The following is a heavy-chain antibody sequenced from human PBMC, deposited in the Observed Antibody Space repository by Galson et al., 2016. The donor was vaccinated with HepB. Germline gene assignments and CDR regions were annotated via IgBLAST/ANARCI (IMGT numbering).Heavy chain of an antibody. Sequence: SLRLSCAVSGFTRSYGMHWVRQAPGKGLEWLTVISSDGSNKYYADSVKGRFTISRDNSKNTLYLQMNSLRTEDTAVYYCAKWHDDGDYPKYYYYIDVWGKGTTVIVSS. J-gene: IGHJ6*03. CDR3: AKWHDDGDYPKYYYYIDV. CDR1: GFTRSYG. D-gene: IGHD4-17*01. V-gene: IGHV3-30*18. CDR2: ISSDGSNK.